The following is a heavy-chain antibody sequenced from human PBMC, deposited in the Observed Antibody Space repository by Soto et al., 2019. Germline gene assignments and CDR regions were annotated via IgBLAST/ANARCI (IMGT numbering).Heavy chain of an antibody. CDR1: GYTFTNYG. D-gene: IGHD3-10*01. J-gene: IGHJ5*02. Sequence: QVQLVQSGGEVKKPGASVKVSCKASGYTFTNYGISWVRQAPGQGLEWMGWINVYNGNTKYAQKVQGRVTMTTDTYTSTASMELRSLRSDDTAVYYCASGVGSGSYYNQYNWFDPWGQGTLVTVSS. V-gene: IGHV1-18*01. CDR2: INVYNGNT. CDR3: ASGVGSGSYYNQYNWFDP.